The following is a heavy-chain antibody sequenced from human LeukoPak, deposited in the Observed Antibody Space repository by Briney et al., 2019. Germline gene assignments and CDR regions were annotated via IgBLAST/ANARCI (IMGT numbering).Heavy chain of an antibody. V-gene: IGHV3-74*01. CDR1: GFTFSSYW. Sequence: GGSLRLSCAASGFTFSSYWMHWVRQAPGKGLVWVSRINSDGSSTSYADSVKGRFTIFRDNAKNTLYLQMNSLRAEDTAVYYCARGPPLTGDRGVYFDYWGQGTLVTVSS. CDR2: INSDGSST. J-gene: IGHJ4*02. D-gene: IGHD7-27*01. CDR3: ARGPPLTGDRGVYFDY.